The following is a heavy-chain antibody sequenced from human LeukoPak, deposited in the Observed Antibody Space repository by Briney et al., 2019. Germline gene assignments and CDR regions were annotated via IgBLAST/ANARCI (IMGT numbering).Heavy chain of an antibody. CDR3: AKNGGSYSYYYGMDV. CDR2: ISYDGSNK. V-gene: IGHV3-30*18. J-gene: IGHJ6*02. CDR1: GFTFSSYG. D-gene: IGHD1-26*01. Sequence: GRSLRLSCAASGFTFSSYGMHWVRQAPGKGLEWVAVISYDGSNKYYADSVKGRFTISRDNSRKTLYLQMDSLRAEDTAVYYCAKNGGSYSYYYGMDVWGQGTTVTVSS.